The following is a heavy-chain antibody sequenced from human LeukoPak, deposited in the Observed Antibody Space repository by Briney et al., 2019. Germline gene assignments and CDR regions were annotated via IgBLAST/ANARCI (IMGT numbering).Heavy chain of an antibody. CDR1: GFPVSSNY. CDR2: VYGGGST. CDR3: ARERDCSSTSCRSDAFDI. D-gene: IGHD2-2*01. V-gene: IGHV3-66*02. Sequence: GGSLRLSCAASGFPVSSNYMSWVRQAPGKGLEWVSVVYGGGSTYYADSVKGRFTISRDNSKNTLYPQMNSLRAEDTAVYYCARERDCSSTSCRSDAFDIWGQGTMVTVSS. J-gene: IGHJ3*02.